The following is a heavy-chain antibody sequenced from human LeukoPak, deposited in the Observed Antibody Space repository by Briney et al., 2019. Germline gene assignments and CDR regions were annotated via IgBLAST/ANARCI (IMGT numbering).Heavy chain of an antibody. CDR1: GFSFSSYA. Sequence: GGSLRLSCTASGFSFSSYAMSRVHQAPGEGLEWVSGINWNSDSIGYADSVKGRFTTSRDNAKNSLYLQMNSLRAEDTAVYYCAELGITMIGGVWGKGTTVTISS. J-gene: IGHJ6*04. D-gene: IGHD3-10*02. CDR3: AELGITMIGGV. V-gene: IGHV3-20*04. CDR2: INWNSDSI.